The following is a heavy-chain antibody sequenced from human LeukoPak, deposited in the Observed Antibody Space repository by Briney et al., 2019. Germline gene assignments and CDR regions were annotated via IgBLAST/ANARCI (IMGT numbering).Heavy chain of an antibody. Sequence: ASVKVSCKASGGTFSSYAISWVRQAPGQGLAWMGGIIPIFRTANYAQKFQGRVTMTTDESTGTAYMELSSLRSEDTAVYYCARLSTAMVIEYYFDYWGQGTLVTVSS. CDR2: IIPIFRTA. V-gene: IGHV1-69*05. D-gene: IGHD5-18*01. CDR1: GGTFSSYA. CDR3: ARLSTAMVIEYYFDY. J-gene: IGHJ4*02.